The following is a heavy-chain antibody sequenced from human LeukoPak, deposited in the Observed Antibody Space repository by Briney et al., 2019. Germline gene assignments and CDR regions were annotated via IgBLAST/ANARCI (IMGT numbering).Heavy chain of an antibody. V-gene: IGHV4-39*01. CDR2: IYYSGST. CDR3: ARTTYYYDSSGYRGDY. D-gene: IGHD3-22*01. J-gene: IGHJ4*02. CDR1: GDSLSSSSYY. Sequence: SETLSLTCTVSGDSLSSSSYYWGWFRRPPGKGLEWIGSIYYSGSTCYKSSLKSRVTISVGTSKNQFSLKLSSVTAADTAVYYCARTTYYYDSSGYRGDYWGQGTLVTVSS.